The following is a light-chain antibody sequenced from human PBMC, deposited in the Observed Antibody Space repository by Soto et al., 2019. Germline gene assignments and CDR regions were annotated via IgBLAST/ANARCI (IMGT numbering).Light chain of an antibody. V-gene: IGLV1-51*02. CDR2: ENN. Sequence: QSVLTQPPSVSAAPGQKVTISCSGSSSNIGNNYVSWYQQLPGTAPKLLIYENNKRPSGIPDRFSGSKSGTSATLGITALQTGDEADYYCGTWDSSLSACWVFGGGTKLTVL. J-gene: IGLJ3*02. CDR3: GTWDSSLSACWV. CDR1: SSNIGNNY.